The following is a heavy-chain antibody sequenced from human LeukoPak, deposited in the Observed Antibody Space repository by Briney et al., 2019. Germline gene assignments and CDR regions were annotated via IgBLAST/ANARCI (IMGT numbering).Heavy chain of an antibody. Sequence: PSETLSLTCTVSGGSISSSSYYWGWIRQPPGKGLEWIGSIYYSGSTYYNPSLESRVKMSVDTSKNQFSLNLSSVTAADTAVYYCARDTAAARAFDIWGQGTMVTVSS. CDR1: GGSISSSSYY. V-gene: IGHV4-39*07. J-gene: IGHJ3*02. CDR2: IYYSGST. D-gene: IGHD6-13*01. CDR3: ARDTAAARAFDI.